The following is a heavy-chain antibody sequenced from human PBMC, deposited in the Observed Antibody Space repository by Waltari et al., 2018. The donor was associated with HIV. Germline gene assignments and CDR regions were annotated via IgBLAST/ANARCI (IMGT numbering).Heavy chain of an antibody. D-gene: IGHD3-3*01. CDR3: SRLGGGSWSGYRLRRDHYYFDY. CDR2: MNPNSDNA. CDR1: GYTFINYD. V-gene: IGHV1-8*01. Sequence: QVQLVQSGAEVKKPGASVRVSCKAAGYTFINYDIIWVRQATGQGLEWMGWMNPNSDNAGLAQKFQDRVTMTRNTSITTAYMELGSLRSEDTGVYFWSRLGGGSWSGYRLRRDHYYFDYWGQGTLVTVSS. J-gene: IGHJ4*02.